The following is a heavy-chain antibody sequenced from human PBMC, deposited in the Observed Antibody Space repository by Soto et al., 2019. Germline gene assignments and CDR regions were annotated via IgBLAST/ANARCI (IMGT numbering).Heavy chain of an antibody. CDR1: GGTFSSYA. D-gene: IGHD1-1*01. J-gene: IGHJ5*02. Sequence: QVQLVQSGAEVKKPGSSVKVSCKASGGTFSSYAISWVRQAPGQGLEWMGGIIPIFGTAKYAQKFQGRVTITPAEXTSTAYMELSSLRSEDTAVYYFARYLEMVGNWFDPWGQGTLVTVSS. CDR3: ARYLEMVGNWFDP. V-gene: IGHV1-69*05. CDR2: IIPIFGTA.